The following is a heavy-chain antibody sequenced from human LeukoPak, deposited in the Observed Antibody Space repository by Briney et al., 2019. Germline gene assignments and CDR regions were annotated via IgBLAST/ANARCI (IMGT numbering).Heavy chain of an antibody. Sequence: SETLSLTCTVSGGSISRSSYYWGWIRQPAGKGLEWIGSIYYSGSTYYNPSLKSRVTISVDTSKNQFSLKLSSVTAADTAVYCCARLIGESGFFYWGQGTLVTVSS. V-gene: IGHV4-39*01. D-gene: IGHD5-12*01. CDR3: ARLIGESGFFY. CDR1: GGSISRSSYY. J-gene: IGHJ4*02. CDR2: IYYSGST.